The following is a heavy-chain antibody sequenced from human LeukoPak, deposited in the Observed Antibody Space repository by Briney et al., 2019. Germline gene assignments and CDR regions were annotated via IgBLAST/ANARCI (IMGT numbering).Heavy chain of an antibody. J-gene: IGHJ4*02. V-gene: IGHV3-30*18. Sequence: GGSLRLSCAASGFTFNDYGMNWVRQAPGKGLEWVTGTSYDGSNEYYADSVKGRFTISRDNSNNMLYLQMNSLRAEDSAVYYCAKDAIRIVGATRMTELDYWGQGTLVTVSS. CDR1: GFTFNDYG. CDR3: AKDAIRIVGATRMTELDY. D-gene: IGHD1-26*01. CDR2: TSYDGSNE.